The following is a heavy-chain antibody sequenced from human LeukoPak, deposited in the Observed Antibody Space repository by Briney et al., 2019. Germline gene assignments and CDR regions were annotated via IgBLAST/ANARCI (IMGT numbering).Heavy chain of an antibody. J-gene: IGHJ6*03. Sequence: GGSLRLSCAASGFTFSIYAMNWVRQASGKGLEWVSAISDSGSSTYYADSVKGRFTISRDNSKNTLYLQMNSLRAEDTAVYYCASDYLYYYLDVWGTGTTVTVSS. CDR2: ISDSGSST. D-gene: IGHD4/OR15-4a*01. V-gene: IGHV3-23*01. CDR1: GFTFSIYA. CDR3: ASDYLYYYLDV.